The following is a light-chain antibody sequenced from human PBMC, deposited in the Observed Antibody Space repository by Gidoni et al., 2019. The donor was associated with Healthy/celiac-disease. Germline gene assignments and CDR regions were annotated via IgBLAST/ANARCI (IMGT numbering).Light chain of an antibody. J-gene: IGKJ1*01. V-gene: IGKV3-15*01. CDR1: QSVSSN. Sequence: ELVMTQSPATLSVSPGERATLSRRASQSVSSNLAWYQQKPGQAPRLLIYGASTRATGIPARFSGSGSGTEFTLTISSLQSEDFAVYYCQQYNNWPQTFGQGTKVEIK. CDR3: QQYNNWPQT. CDR2: GAS.